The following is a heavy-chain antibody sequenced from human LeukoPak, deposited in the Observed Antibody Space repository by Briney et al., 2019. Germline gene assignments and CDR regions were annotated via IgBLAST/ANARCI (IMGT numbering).Heavy chain of an antibody. D-gene: IGHD1-7*01. J-gene: IGHJ6*02. Sequence: ASVKVSCKASGYTFTSYGISWVRQAPGQGLERMGWISAYNGNTNYAQKLQGRVTMTTDTPTSTAYMELRSLRSDDTAVYYCARDLRNWNYSRDYYGMDVWGQGTTVTVSS. CDR2: ISAYNGNT. V-gene: IGHV1-18*01. CDR1: GYTFTSYG. CDR3: ARDLRNWNYSRDYYGMDV.